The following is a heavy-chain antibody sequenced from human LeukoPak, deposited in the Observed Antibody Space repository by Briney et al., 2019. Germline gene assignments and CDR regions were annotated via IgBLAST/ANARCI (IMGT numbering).Heavy chain of an antibody. CDR3: AKDSPTYDFWSGYYRGHFDY. CDR1: GFTFDDYA. CDR2: ISGGGGST. V-gene: IGHV3-43*02. Sequence: GGSLRLSCAASGFTFDDYAMHWVRQAPGKGLEWVSLISGGGGSTYYADSVKGRFTISRDNSKNSLYLQMNSLRTEDTALYYCAKDSPTYDFWSGYYRGHFDYWGQGTLVTVSS. J-gene: IGHJ4*02. D-gene: IGHD3-3*01.